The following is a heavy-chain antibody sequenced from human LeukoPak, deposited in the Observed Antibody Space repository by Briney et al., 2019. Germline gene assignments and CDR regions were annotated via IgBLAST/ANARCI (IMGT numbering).Heavy chain of an antibody. D-gene: IGHD3-22*01. Sequence: GASVKVSCKASGYTFTSYGISWVRQAPGQGLEWMGGIIPIFGTANYAQKFQGRVTITADESTSTAYMELSSLRSEDTAVYYCARVGVIYDSSGYPRYWGQGTLVTVSS. CDR3: ARVGVIYDSSGYPRY. J-gene: IGHJ4*02. CDR1: GYTFTSYG. CDR2: IIPIFGTA. V-gene: IGHV1-69*13.